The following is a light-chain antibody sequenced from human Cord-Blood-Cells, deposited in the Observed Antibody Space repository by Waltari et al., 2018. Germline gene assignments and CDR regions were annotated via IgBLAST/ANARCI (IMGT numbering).Light chain of an antibody. CDR2: DVS. CDR3: SSYTSSSTLV. V-gene: IGLV2-14*01. CDR1: TSDVRGNNY. J-gene: IGLJ2*01. Sequence: QSALTQPASVSASPGQSITISCTGTTSDVRGNNYIPWYQQHPGKAPKLMIYDVSNRPSGVSNRFSGSKSGNTASLTISGLQAEDEADYYCSSYTSSSTLVFGGGTKLTVL.